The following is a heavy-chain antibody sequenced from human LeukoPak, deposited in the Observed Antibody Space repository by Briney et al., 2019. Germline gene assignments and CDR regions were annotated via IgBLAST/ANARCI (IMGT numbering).Heavy chain of an antibody. CDR1: GFAFSSYS. CDR3: ARALLGFSFDY. CDR2: ISSSSSYI. V-gene: IGHV3-21*01. J-gene: IGHJ4*02. Sequence: GGSLRLSCAASGFAFSSYSMNWVRQAPGKGLEWVSSISSSSSYIYYADSVKGRFTISRDNAKNSLYLQMNSLRAEDTAVYYCARALLGFSFDYWGQGTLVTVSS. D-gene: IGHD3-3*01.